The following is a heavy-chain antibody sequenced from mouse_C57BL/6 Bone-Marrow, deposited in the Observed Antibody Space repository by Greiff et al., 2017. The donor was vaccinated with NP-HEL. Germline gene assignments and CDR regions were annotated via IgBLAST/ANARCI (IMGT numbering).Heavy chain of an antibody. CDR1: GYTFTSYG. D-gene: IGHD3-2*02. CDR3: ARQLRLPFAY. Sequence: VQRVESGAELARPGASVKLSCKASGYTFTSYGISWVKQRTGQGLEWIGEIYPRSGNTYYNDKFKGKATLTADKSSSTAYMELRSLTSEDSAVYFCARQLRLPFAYWGQGTLVTVSA. CDR2: IYPRSGNT. V-gene: IGHV1-81*01. J-gene: IGHJ3*01.